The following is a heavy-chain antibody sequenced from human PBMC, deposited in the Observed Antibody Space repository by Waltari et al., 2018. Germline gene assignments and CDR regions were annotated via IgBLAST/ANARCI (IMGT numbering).Heavy chain of an antibody. CDR2: IYYSGST. J-gene: IGHJ5*02. CDR1: GGSISRSRYY. Sequence: QLQLQESGPGLVKPSETLSLTCTVSGGSISRSRYYWGWIRQPPGKGLEWIGSIYYSGSTYYNPSLKSRVTISVDTSKNQFSLKLSSVTAADTAVYYCARARTRLFHWFDPWGQGTLVTVSS. CDR3: ARARTRLFHWFDP. V-gene: IGHV4-39*07. D-gene: IGHD3-22*01.